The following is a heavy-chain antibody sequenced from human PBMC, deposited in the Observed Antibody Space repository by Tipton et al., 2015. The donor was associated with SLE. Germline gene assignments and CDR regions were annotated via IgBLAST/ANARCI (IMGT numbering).Heavy chain of an antibody. J-gene: IGHJ4*02. CDR1: GGSISSYY. CDR3: AREVHFFDY. V-gene: IGHV4-59*01. Sequence: LVQPSETLSLTCTVSGGSISSYYWTWIRQPPGKELEWIGYIYYSGSTDYNPSLKSRVTISIDTSKNQFSLKLSSVTAADTAVYYCAREVHFFDYWGQGTLVTVSS. CDR2: IYYSGST.